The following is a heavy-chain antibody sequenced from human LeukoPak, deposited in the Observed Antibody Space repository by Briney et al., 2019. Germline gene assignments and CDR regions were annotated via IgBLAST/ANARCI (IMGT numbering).Heavy chain of an antibody. V-gene: IGHV3-48*01. D-gene: IGHD4-17*01. CDR1: GFTFSSYS. J-gene: IGHJ4*02. Sequence: GGSLRLSCAASGFTFSSYSMNWVRQAPGKGLEWVSSISSSSSTIYYADSVKGRFTISRDNAKNSLYLQMNSLRAEDTAVYYCASYGDYVSGYFDYWGQGTLVTVSS. CDR3: ASYGDYVSGYFDY. CDR2: ISSSSSTI.